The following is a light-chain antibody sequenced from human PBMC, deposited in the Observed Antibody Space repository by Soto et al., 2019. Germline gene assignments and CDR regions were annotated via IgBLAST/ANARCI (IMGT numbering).Light chain of an antibody. CDR2: DVS. CDR3: QHYNSDPFT. CDR1: EDVNGW. V-gene: IGKV1-5*01. J-gene: IGKJ3*01. Sequence: DIQMTQSPSTLSASVGDRVTITCRASEDVNGWLAWYQQKPGTAPKLLIYDVSTLESGVPSRFSGSGSGTEFTLTINSLQPDDFATFYCQHYNSDPFTFGPGTKVDIK.